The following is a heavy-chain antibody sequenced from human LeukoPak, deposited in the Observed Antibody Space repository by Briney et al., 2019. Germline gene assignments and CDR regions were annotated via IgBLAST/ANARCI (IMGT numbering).Heavy chain of an antibody. CDR1: GGSISSSSYY. J-gene: IGHJ5*02. CDR3: ARRQWGVRGWFDP. Sequence: SETLSLTCTVSGGSISSSSYYWSWIRQPPGKGLEWIGEINHSGSTNYNPSLKSRVTISVDTSKNQFSLKLSSVTAADTAVYYCARRQWGVRGWFDPWGQGTLVTVSS. D-gene: IGHD6-19*01. V-gene: IGHV4-39*07. CDR2: INHSGST.